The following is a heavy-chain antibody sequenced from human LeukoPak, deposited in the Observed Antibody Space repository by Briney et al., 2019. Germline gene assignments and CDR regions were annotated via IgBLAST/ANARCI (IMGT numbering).Heavy chain of an antibody. CDR2: IYYGGST. Sequence: SETLSLTCTVSGGSISSGGYYWSWIRQHPGKGLEWIGYIYYGGSTYYNPSLKSRVTISVDTSKNQFSLKLSSVTAADTAVYYCARDEGYYFDYWGQGTLVTVSS. J-gene: IGHJ4*02. CDR1: GGSISSGGYY. V-gene: IGHV4-31*03. CDR3: ARDEGYYFDY.